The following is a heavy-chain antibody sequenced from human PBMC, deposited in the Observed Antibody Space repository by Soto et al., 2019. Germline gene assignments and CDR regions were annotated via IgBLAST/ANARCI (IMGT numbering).Heavy chain of an antibody. CDR1: GYVFTSFG. D-gene: IGHD3-10*01. CDR3: VRRMFSESWSPYYYFDN. J-gene: IGHJ4*02. Sequence: ASVKVSCKTSGYVFTSFGISWVRQAPGQGLEWMGWVRPYSGDTQYAEKFQGRVTMTSDTSTTTGYMELRGLRSDDTAVYYCVRRMFSESWSPYYYFDNWGQGTQVTVSS. CDR2: VRPYSGDT. V-gene: IGHV1-18*04.